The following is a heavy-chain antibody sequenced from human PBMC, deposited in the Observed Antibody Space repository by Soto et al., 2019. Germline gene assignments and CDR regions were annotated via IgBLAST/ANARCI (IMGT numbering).Heavy chain of an antibody. D-gene: IGHD3-16*02. CDR2: IYPGDSDT. CDR3: ARRETSLYDYIWGSYRLTEYFQH. Sequence: GESLKISCKGSGYSFTSYWIGWVRQMPGKGLEWMGIIYPGDSDTRYSPSFQGQVTISADKSISTAYLQWSSLKASDTAMYYCARRETSLYDYIWGSYRLTEYFQHWGQGTLVTVSS. J-gene: IGHJ1*01. CDR1: GYSFTSYW. V-gene: IGHV5-51*01.